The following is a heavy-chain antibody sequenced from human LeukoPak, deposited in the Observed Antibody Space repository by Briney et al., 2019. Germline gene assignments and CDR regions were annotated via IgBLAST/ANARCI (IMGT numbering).Heavy chain of an antibody. V-gene: IGHV1-18*01. CDR1: GYTFTNYG. CDR2: IDAYNGNT. CDR3: ARRGYSSNWNVFYLDY. D-gene: IGHD6-13*01. Sequence: ASVKVSCATSGYTFTNYGINWVRHAPGQGLEWMGWIDAYNGNTNYAQKFQDRFTITIERSTNTVYMELSSLTSDDTAFYYCARRGYSSNWNVFYLDYWGKGTLVTVSS. J-gene: IGHJ4*02.